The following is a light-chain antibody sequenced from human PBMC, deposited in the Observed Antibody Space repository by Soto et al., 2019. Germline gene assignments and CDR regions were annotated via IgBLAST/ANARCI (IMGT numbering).Light chain of an antibody. V-gene: IGKV1-5*03. J-gene: IGKJ1*01. CDR2: KPS. CDR3: QYYNKNSGT. Sequence: DIQLTQSPSTLSASVGDRVTITCRASQSISSWLAWYQQKPGKAPKFLIYKPSNLESGLPSRFSGSGSGPESTLTLSSRKTEDFQNSDCQYYNKNSGTFGQGTK. CDR1: QSISSW.